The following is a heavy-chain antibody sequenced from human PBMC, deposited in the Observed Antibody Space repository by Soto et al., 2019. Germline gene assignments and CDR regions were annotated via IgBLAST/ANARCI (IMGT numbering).Heavy chain of an antibody. CDR1: GFTLRNYW. D-gene: IGHD7-27*01. CDR3: VRELGLAY. Sequence: GGSLRLSCAASGFTLRNYWMTWVRQAPGKGLEWVANINKDGSQKNYVDSVKGRFTIARDSGQNSLSLQINSLRVEDTAVYYCVRELGLAYWGQGALVTVSS. CDR2: INKDGSQK. J-gene: IGHJ4*02. V-gene: IGHV3-7*03.